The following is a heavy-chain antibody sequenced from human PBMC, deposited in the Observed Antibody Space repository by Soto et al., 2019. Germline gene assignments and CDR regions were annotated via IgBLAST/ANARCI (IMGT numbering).Heavy chain of an antibody. CDR3: SSAYYDFWSGEKWFDS. D-gene: IGHD3-3*01. CDR1: GLTFSGSA. Sequence: EVQLVESGGGLVQPGGSLKLACAASGLTFSGSALHWVRQASGKGLEWVGLVRTKTNHYATAYAAPVKGRFPISRDDSHNTAYLQMNSRKSEDTAVYYCSSAYYDFWSGEKWFDSWGQGILVTVSS. V-gene: IGHV3-73*02. CDR2: VRTKTNHYAT. J-gene: IGHJ5*01.